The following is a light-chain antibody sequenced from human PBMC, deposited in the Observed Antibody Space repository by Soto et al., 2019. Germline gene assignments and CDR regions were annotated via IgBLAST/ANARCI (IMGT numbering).Light chain of an antibody. J-gene: IGKJ1*01. CDR2: GAS. V-gene: IGKV3-20*01. CDR3: QHYGSSPPWT. Sequence: EIGGTQSPGTLSLSPGERATLSCRASQSVSSSYLAWYQQKPGQAPRLLIYGASSRATGIPDRFSDSGSGTDFTLTISRLEPEACAVYFCQHYGSSPPWTLGHGTQVELK. CDR1: QSVSSSY.